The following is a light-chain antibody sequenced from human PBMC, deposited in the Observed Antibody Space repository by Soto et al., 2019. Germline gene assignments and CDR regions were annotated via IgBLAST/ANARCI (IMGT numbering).Light chain of an antibody. Sequence: QPVLTQPPSVSAAPGQRVTISCTGGSSNFGAGYDVHWYQQFPGTAPKLLIFGDTNRPSGVPDRFSGSKSGTSASLAITGLQADDEAVYYCQSYDSSLSGFVFGTGTKLTVL. CDR1: SSNFGAGYD. CDR2: GDT. J-gene: IGLJ1*01. CDR3: QSYDSSLSGFV. V-gene: IGLV1-40*01.